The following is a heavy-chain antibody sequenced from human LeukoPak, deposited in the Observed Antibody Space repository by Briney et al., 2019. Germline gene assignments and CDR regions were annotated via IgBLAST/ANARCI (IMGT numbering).Heavy chain of an antibody. CDR2: INPNSGGT. CDR3: ARARLELPGRVRYFDY. J-gene: IGHJ4*02. D-gene: IGHD1-7*01. CDR1: GYTFTSYG. V-gene: IGHV1-2*02. Sequence: GASVKVSCKASGYTFTSYGISWVRQAPGQGLEWMGWINPNSGGTNYAQKFQGRVTMTRDTSISTAYMELSRLRSDDTAVYYCARARLELPGRVRYFDYWGQGTLVTVSS.